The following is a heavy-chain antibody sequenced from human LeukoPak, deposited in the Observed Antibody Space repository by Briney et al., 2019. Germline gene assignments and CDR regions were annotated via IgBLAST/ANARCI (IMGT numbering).Heavy chain of an antibody. J-gene: IGHJ3*02. Sequence: GGSLRLSCAASGFTFSSYSMNWVRQAPGKGLEWVSSISSSSSYIYYADSVKGRFTVSRDNAKNSLYLQMNSLRAEDTAVYYCARGRSITLLRGVAMSDGFDIWGQGAMVAVSS. D-gene: IGHD3-10*01. CDR2: ISSSSSYI. CDR3: ARGRSITLLRGVAMSDGFDI. V-gene: IGHV3-21*01. CDR1: GFTFSSYS.